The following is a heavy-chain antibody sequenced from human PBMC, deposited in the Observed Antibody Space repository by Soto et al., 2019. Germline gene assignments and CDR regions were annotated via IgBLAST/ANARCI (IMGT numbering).Heavy chain of an antibody. CDR3: ARLEGLATISYYFDF. J-gene: IGHJ4*02. CDR2: IYYRGNA. CDR1: DDSINSDKYY. Sequence: QLQLQESGPGLVKPSETLSLTCSVYDDSINSDKYYWGWIRQPPGKGLEWIGSIYYRGNAYYNPSLQTRVTISLDKSQSQFSLKLNSVTAADSAVYFCARLEGLATISYYFDFWGPGALVTVSS. V-gene: IGHV4-39*01. D-gene: IGHD3-9*01.